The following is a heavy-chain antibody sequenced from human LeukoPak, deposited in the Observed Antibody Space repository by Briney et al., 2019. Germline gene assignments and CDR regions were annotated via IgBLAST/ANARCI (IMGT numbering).Heavy chain of an antibody. Sequence: ASVTVPCKASGHTFTSYDINWVRQATGQGLEWMGWMNPNSGNTGYAQKFQGRVTMTRNTSISTAYMELSSLRSEDTAVYYCARGRMVRGVTWWFDPWGQGTLVTVSS. J-gene: IGHJ5*02. CDR2: MNPNSGNT. V-gene: IGHV1-8*01. D-gene: IGHD3-10*01. CDR3: ARGRMVRGVTWWFDP. CDR1: GHTFTSYD.